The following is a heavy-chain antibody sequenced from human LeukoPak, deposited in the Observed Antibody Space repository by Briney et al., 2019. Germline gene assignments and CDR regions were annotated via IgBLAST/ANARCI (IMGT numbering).Heavy chain of an antibody. J-gene: IGHJ4*02. CDR2: IYPSNSDT. CDR1: GYSFTSYW. D-gene: IGHD3-3*01. CDR3: ARRYTIFGVVTIDY. V-gene: IGHV5-51*01. Sequence: GESLKISCKGFGYSFTSYWIAWVRQLPAKGLEGMGLIYPSNSDTKYSPSFQGQVTISADKSISTAYLQWSNLKASDTAMYYCARRYTIFGVVTIDYWGQGTLVTVSS.